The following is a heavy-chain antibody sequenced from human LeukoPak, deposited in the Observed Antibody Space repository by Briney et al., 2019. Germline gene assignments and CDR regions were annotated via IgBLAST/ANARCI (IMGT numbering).Heavy chain of an antibody. CDR3: ARDYKYAFDN. D-gene: IGHD5-24*01. J-gene: IGHJ4*02. CDR2: INQDGSEN. V-gene: IGHV3-7*01. CDR1: GFTFSSYW. Sequence: GGSLRLSCAASGFTFSSYWVTWVRQAPGKGLEWMASINQDGSENFYVDSVKGRFTISRDNAKKSLYLQMNSLRVEDTAVYYCARDYKYAFDNWGQGTLVTVSS.